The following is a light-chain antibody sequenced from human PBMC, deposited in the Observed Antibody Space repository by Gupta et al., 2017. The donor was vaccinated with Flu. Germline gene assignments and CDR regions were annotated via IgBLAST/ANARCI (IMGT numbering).Light chain of an antibody. Sequence: EIVLTHSPGTLSLSPGARATLSCSASQSVSSSYLAWYQQKPGQAPRLLIFGASSRATGIPDRFSGSGSATDFTLTISRLEPEDFAVYYCQQYGSSPYSFGQGTKLEIK. V-gene: IGKV3-20*01. CDR3: QQYGSSPYS. CDR2: GAS. CDR1: QSVSSSY. J-gene: IGKJ2*03.